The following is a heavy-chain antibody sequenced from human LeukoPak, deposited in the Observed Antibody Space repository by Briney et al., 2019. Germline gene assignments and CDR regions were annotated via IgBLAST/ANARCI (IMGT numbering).Heavy chain of an antibody. V-gene: IGHV6-1*01. Sequence: SQTLSLTCAISGDSVSSNLVTWNWIRQSPSRGLEWLGRTYYRSKWSDDYAVSVKSRITINPDTSKNQFSLQLNSVTPEDTAVYFCARATSGCFDYWGQGTLVTVSS. J-gene: IGHJ4*02. CDR1: GDSVSSNLVT. CDR3: ARATSGCFDY. CDR2: TYYRSKWSD.